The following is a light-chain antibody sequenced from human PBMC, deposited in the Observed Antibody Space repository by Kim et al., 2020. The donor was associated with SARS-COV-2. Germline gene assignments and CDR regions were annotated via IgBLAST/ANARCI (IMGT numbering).Light chain of an antibody. V-gene: IGKV1-5*03. Sequence: SAYVGDRGTIRCRASQDIGTWLAWYKQKPGKDPYLLIYRASSLESGVPSRFSGSGVGTGFTLTISSLQPDDFATYYCQHYSRFPYTFGQGTKLEI. CDR3: QHYSRFPYT. CDR1: QDIGTW. CDR2: RAS. J-gene: IGKJ2*01.